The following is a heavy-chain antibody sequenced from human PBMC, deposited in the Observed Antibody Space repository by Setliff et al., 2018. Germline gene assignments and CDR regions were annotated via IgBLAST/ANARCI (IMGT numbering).Heavy chain of an antibody. CDR2: MNIDNGKT. CDR1: GYSITLYA. V-gene: IGHV1-3*03. J-gene: IGHJ4*02. CDR3: ARGYCDGIGCPAPLYYFDS. D-gene: IGHD2-21*01. Sequence: GASGKVSCKASGYSITLYAMHWMRQAPGQRLEWMGWMNIDNGKTEYSQEFQDRVTFTRDTFAETAYMELRSLTSDDMAVYYCARGYCDGIGCPAPLYYFDSWGQGTLVTVSS.